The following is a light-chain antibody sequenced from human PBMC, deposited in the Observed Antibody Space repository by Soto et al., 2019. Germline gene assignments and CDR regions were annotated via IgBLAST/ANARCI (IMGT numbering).Light chain of an antibody. V-gene: IGKV4-1*01. Sequence: DIVMTQSPDSLAVSLGERATINCKSSQSVFYSSNNKNYLAWYQQRLGQPPNLLIYWASTRESGVPDRFSGSGSGTDFTLTLSCLQAEDVAIYYCQQYFSFPWTFGQGTKVELK. CDR2: WAS. CDR3: QQYFSFPWT. J-gene: IGKJ1*01. CDR1: QSVFYSSNNKNY.